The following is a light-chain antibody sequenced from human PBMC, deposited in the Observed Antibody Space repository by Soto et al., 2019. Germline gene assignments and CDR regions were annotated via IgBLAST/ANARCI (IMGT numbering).Light chain of an antibody. V-gene: IGKV3-15*01. CDR2: GAS. J-gene: IGKJ3*01. CDR1: QSVNSN. CDR3: QQYNNWRFT. Sequence: EIMMTQSPVTLSVSPGERATLSCRASQSVNSNLAWYQQKPGQAPRLLIYGASTRCTGIPASFIGNGSGTEFPLTHSRLQPEDFAVYSCQQYNNWRFTVGPGTKV.